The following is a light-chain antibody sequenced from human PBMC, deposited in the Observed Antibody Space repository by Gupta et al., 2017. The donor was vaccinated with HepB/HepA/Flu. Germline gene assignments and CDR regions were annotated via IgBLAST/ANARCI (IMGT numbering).Light chain of an antibody. CDR1: QSVFWSSNNKNY. CDR2: WAS. CDR3: QQYYSSPRT. V-gene: IGKV4-1*01. J-gene: IGKJ1*01. Sequence: DHVTPSSSDLPAASLGKSATIYCTTSQSVFWSSNNKNYLGWYQQKPGQPPKLLMYWASTREPGVPDRFSGSGSGTDFTLTISSLQAEDVAVYYCQQYYSSPRTFGQGTKVEIK.